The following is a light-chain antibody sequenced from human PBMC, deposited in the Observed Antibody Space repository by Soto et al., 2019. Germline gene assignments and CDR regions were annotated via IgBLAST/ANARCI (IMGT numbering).Light chain of an antibody. CDR2: DVS. CDR3: CSYAGSPRYV. CDR1: SSDVGGYNY. V-gene: IGLV2-11*01. J-gene: IGLJ1*01. Sequence: QSALTQPRSVSGSPGQSVTISCTGTSSDVGGYNYVSWYQQHPGKAPKVMIYDVSERPSGVPDRFSGSKAGNTASLNNSGLQAEDEADYYCCSYAGSPRYVFGTGTKVTVL.